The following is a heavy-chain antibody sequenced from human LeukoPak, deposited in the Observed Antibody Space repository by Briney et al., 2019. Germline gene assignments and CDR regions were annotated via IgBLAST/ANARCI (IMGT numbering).Heavy chain of an antibody. V-gene: IGHV1-2*06. Sequence: GASVKVSCKASGYTFTGYYMHWVRQAPGQGLEWMGRINPNSGGTNYAQKFQGRVTMTRDTSISTAYMELSRLRSDDTAVYYCARYYYDSGGYYWYFDYWGQGTLVTVSS. D-gene: IGHD3-22*01. CDR2: INPNSGGT. CDR3: ARYYYDSGGYYWYFDY. CDR1: GYTFTGYY. J-gene: IGHJ4*02.